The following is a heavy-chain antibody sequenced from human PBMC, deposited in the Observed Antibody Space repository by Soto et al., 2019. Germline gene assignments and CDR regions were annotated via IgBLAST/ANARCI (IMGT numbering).Heavy chain of an antibody. CDR2: ISSSGSST. CDR3: ATDTSTWYGGLDYYAMDV. V-gene: IGHV3-23*01. J-gene: IGHJ6*02. Sequence: EVQLLEFGGGLVQPGGSLRLSCAASGFTFSSYAMSWVRQAPGKGLEWVSAISSSGSSTYYADSVKGRFTISRDNSKNTLYLQMNSLRAEDTAVYYCATDTSTWYGGLDYYAMDVWGQGTTVTVS. D-gene: IGHD6-13*01. CDR1: GFTFSSYA.